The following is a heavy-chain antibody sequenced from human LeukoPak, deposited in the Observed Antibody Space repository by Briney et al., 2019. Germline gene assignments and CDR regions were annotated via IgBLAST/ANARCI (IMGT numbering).Heavy chain of an antibody. D-gene: IGHD3-22*01. CDR2: ISAYNGNT. Sequence: ASVKVSCKASGYTFTSYGISWVRQAPGQGLEWMGWISAYNGNTNYAQKLQGRVTMTTDTSTSTAYMELRSLRSDDTAVYYCARDYTYYYDSSGYLRDYYYYYYMDVWGKGTTVTVSS. J-gene: IGHJ6*03. CDR3: ARDYTYYYDSSGYLRDYYYYYYMDV. V-gene: IGHV1-18*01. CDR1: GYTFTSYG.